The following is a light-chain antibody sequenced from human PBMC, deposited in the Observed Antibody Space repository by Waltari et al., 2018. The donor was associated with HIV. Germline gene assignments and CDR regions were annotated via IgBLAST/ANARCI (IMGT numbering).Light chain of an antibody. CDR1: SSDVGSSNL. Sequence: QSALTQPASVSGSPGQSITISCPGTSSDVGSSNLVSWYQQNPDKAPKLMIYEVSKRPSGVSNRFSGSKSGNTASLTISGLQAEDEAAYYCCSYAGSSTLIFGGGTKLTVL. CDR2: EVS. V-gene: IGLV2-23*02. CDR3: CSYAGSSTLI. J-gene: IGLJ2*01.